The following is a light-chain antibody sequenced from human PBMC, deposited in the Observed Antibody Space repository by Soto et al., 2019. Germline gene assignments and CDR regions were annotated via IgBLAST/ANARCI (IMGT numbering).Light chain of an antibody. Sequence: QSVLTQPASVSGSPGQSITISCTGTSSDVGGYNYVSWYQQHPGKAPKLMIYDVSNRPSGVSNRFSGSKSGNTASLTISGLQAEDEADYYCSSYTSSSTYGFGTGTKVT. CDR1: SSDVGGYNY. CDR3: SSYTSSSTYG. V-gene: IGLV2-14*01. CDR2: DVS. J-gene: IGLJ1*01.